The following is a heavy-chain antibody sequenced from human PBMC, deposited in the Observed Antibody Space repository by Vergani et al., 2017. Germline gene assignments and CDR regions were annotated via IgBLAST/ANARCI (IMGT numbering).Heavy chain of an antibody. J-gene: IGHJ6*02. CDR1: GGTFSSYA. D-gene: IGHD2-21*01. CDR2: IIPIFGTA. V-gene: IGHV1-69*13. Sequence: QVQLVQSGAEVKKPGSSVKVSCKASGGTFSSYAISWVRQAPGQGLEWMGRIIPIFGTANYAQKFQGRVTITAAESTSSAYMELSSRRSEDTAVYYCARTRAECCKPYSYGMYFWDQGTTVSVSS. CDR3: ARTRAECCKPYSYGMYF.